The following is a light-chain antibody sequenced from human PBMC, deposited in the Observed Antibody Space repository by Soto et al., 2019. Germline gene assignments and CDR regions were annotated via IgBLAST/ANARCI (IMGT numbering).Light chain of an antibody. CDR2: DVS. CDR3: SSFAGNNIML. CDR1: SSDVGGYNY. J-gene: IGLJ2*01. Sequence: QSVLAQPPSASGSPGQSVTISCTGTSSDVGGYNYVSWYQQHPGKAPNLMIYDVSKRPSGVPDRFSGSKSGNTASLTVSGLQAEDEADYYCSSFAGNNIMLFGGGTKLTVL. V-gene: IGLV2-8*01.